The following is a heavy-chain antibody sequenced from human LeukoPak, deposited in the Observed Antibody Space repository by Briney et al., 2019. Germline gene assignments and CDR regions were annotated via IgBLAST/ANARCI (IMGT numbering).Heavy chain of an antibody. CDR2: ISGSGGST. Sequence: LTGGSLRLSCAASGFTFSSYAMSWVRQAPGKGLEWVSAISGSGGSTYYADSVKGRFTISRDNSKNTLYLQMNSLRAEDTAVYYCAKPYSGSYHTFFDYWGREPWSPSPQ. CDR3: AKPYSGSYHTFFDY. V-gene: IGHV3-23*01. CDR1: GFTFSSYA. J-gene: IGHJ4*02. D-gene: IGHD1-26*01.